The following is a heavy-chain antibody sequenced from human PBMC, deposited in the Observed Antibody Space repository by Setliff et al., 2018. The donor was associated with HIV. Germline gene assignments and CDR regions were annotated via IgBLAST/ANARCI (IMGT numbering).Heavy chain of an antibody. V-gene: IGHV1-18*01. CDR3: ARRAGMGPVVVTAMFDY. J-gene: IGHJ4*02. CDR2: ISHHSGDT. Sequence: GASVKVSCKASGYRFTTYDLSWVRQAPGQGLEWLGWISHHSGDTKYAQKVQGRVTMTTDTSTGTSYSELRSLRSDETAVYYCARRAGMGPVVVTAMFDYWGQGTLVTVSS. D-gene: IGHD2-21*02. CDR1: GYRFTTYD.